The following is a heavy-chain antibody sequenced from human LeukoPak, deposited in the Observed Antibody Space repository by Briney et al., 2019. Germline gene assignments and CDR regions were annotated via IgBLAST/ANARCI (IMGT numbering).Heavy chain of an antibody. V-gene: IGHV1-18*01. D-gene: IGHD3-9*01. CDR3: ARDYGILTGYYGSDYYYYGMDV. J-gene: IGHJ6*02. Sequence: ASVKVSCKASGYTFTSYGISWVRQAPGQGLEWMGWISAYNGNTNYAQKLQGRVTMTTDTSTSTAYMELRSLRSDDTAVYYCARDYGILTGYYGSDYYYYGMDVWGQGTTVTVSS. CDR2: ISAYNGNT. CDR1: GYTFTSYG.